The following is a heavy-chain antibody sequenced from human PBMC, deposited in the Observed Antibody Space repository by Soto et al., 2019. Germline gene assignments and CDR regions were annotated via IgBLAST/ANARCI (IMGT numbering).Heavy chain of an antibody. Sequence: QVQLQQWGAGLLKPSETLSLTCAVYGGSFSGYYWSWIRQPPGKGLEWIGEINHSGSTNYNPSLKSRVTISVDTSQNQFSLKLSSVTAADTAVYYCARGRIMITFGGVIASSNFDYWGQGTLVTVSS. J-gene: IGHJ4*02. V-gene: IGHV4-34*01. D-gene: IGHD3-16*02. CDR3: ARGRIMITFGGVIASSNFDY. CDR1: GGSFSGYY. CDR2: INHSGST.